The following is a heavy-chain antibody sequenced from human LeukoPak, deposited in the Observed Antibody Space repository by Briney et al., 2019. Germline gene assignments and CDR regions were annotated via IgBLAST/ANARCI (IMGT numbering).Heavy chain of an antibody. Sequence: GGSLRLSCAASGFTFSSYWMSWVRQAPGKGLEWVANIKQDGSETYYVDSVKGRFTISRDNAKNSLYLQMNSLRAEDTAVYYCAREASRPPAYYGMDVWGQGTTVTVSS. D-gene: IGHD2-2*01. V-gene: IGHV3-7*01. CDR2: IKQDGSET. CDR3: AREASRPPAYYGMDV. J-gene: IGHJ6*02. CDR1: GFTFSSYW.